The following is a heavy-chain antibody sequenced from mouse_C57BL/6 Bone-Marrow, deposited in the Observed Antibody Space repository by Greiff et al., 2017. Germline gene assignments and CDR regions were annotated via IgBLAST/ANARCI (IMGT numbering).Heavy chain of an antibody. CDR3: SSFDGNYFDF. J-gene: IGHJ2*01. CDR2: IDPEIGDT. D-gene: IGHD2-3*01. CDR1: GFNIKDDY. V-gene: IGHV14-4*01. Sequence: VQLQQSGAELVRPGASVKLSCTASGFNIKDDYIHWVKQRPEQGLEWIGWIDPEIGDTEYASKFQGKATITSDTSSNTAYLPLSSLNSEDTAVYYCSSFDGNYFDFWGQGTPLTVAS.